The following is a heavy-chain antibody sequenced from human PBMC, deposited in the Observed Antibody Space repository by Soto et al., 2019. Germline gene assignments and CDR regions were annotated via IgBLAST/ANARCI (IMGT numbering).Heavy chain of an antibody. CDR3: AKDSTEWLFLGYFDY. J-gene: IGHJ4*02. D-gene: IGHD3-3*01. V-gene: IGHV3-30*18. CDR2: ISYDGSNK. CDR1: GFTFSSYG. Sequence: SLRLSCAASGFTFSSYGMHWVRQAPGKGLEWVAVISYDGSNKYYADSVKGRFTISRDNSKNTLYLQMNSLRAEDTAVYYCAKDSTEWLFLGYFDYWGQGTLVTVSS.